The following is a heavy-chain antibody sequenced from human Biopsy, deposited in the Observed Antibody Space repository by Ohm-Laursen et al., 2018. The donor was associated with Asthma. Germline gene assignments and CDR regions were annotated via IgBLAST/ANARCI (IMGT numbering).Heavy chain of an antibody. J-gene: IGHJ2*01. Sequence: SETLSPTCIVSGDAMSTSGSYWGWIRQSPGKGMEWIGSIYYSGRTYYNPSLESRVTISADTSKNHFSLEVTSVTAADTAVYYCARAVSSSSYWYFDLWGRGDLVTVSS. CDR3: ARAVSSSSYWYFDL. D-gene: IGHD6-6*01. V-gene: IGHV4-39*02. CDR1: GDAMSTSGSY. CDR2: IYYSGRT.